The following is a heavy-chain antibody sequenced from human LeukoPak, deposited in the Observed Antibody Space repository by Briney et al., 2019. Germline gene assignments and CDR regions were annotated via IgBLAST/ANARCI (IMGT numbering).Heavy chain of an antibody. V-gene: IGHV3-11*04. CDR2: ISSSGGTI. J-gene: IGHJ4*02. D-gene: IGHD6-13*01. Sequence: GGSLRLSCAASGFTFSDYYMSWIRQAPGKGLEWVSYISSSGGTIYYADSVKGRFTISRDNAKNSLYLQMNSLRAEDTAVYYCAKSPGYSSSWYDYWGQGTLVTVSS. CDR3: AKSPGYSSSWYDY. CDR1: GFTFSDYY.